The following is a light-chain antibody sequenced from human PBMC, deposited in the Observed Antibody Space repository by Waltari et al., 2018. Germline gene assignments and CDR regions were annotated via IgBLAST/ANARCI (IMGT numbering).Light chain of an antibody. J-gene: IGLJ1*01. CDR2: EVS. CDR3: SSYTSSSLYV. CDR1: SSDVGFYNY. V-gene: IGLV2-14*01. Sequence: QSALTQPASVSGSPGQSITISCTGTSSDVGFYNYFSWYQHYPGKAPKLIIYEVSDRPSGVSNRFSGSKSGNTASLTISGLQAEDEADYYCSSYTSSSLYVFGTGTKVTVL.